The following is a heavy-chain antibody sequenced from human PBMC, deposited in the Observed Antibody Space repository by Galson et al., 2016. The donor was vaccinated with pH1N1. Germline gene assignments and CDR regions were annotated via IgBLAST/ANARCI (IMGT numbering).Heavy chain of an antibody. J-gene: IGHJ4*02. V-gene: IGHV2-70*01. CDR3: ARLDYGDYSGYFEY. CDR1: GFSLSTSGMC. CDR2: IDWDDDK. D-gene: IGHD4-17*01. Sequence: PALAKPTQTLTLTCTFSGFSLSTSGMCVSWIRHPPGKALEWLALIDWDDDKYYSTSLKTRLTISKDTSKNQVVLTMTNMDPVDTATYYCARLDYGDYSGYFEYWGQGTLVTVSS.